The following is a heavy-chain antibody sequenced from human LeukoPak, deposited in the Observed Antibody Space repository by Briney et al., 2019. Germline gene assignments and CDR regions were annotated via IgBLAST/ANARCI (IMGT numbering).Heavy chain of an antibody. CDR3: ASWAAGTLGGDFDY. D-gene: IGHD6-13*01. J-gene: IGHJ4*02. V-gene: IGHV1-2*06. Sequence: ASVKVSCKASGYTFTGYYMHWVRQARGQGLEWMGRINPNSGGTNYAQKFQGRVTMTRDTSIGTAYMELSRPRSDDTAVYYCASWAAGTLGGDFDYWGQGTPVTVSS. CDR1: GYTFTGYY. CDR2: INPNSGGT.